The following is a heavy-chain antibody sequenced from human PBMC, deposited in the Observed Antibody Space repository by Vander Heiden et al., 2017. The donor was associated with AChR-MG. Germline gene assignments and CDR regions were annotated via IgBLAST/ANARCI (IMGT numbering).Heavy chain of an antibody. J-gene: IGHJ4*02. Sequence: QVQLVEPGGGVVQHGRCLSLALAASGCTLSRYDIHGVRQAPGRRLEWVALISYDGTTKYYADSVKGRFTISGDNSKNTVYLQMNSLGAEDTAVYYCAKSRGASSGYDFMLEYWGQGALVTVSS. V-gene: IGHV3-30*18. CDR3: AKSRGASSGYDFMLEY. D-gene: IGHD5-12*01. CDR2: ISYDGTTK. CDR1: GCTLSRYD.